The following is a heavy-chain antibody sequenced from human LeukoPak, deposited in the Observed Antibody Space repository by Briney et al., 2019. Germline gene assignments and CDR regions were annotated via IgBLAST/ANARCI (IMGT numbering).Heavy chain of an antibody. CDR1: GFTFSSYG. D-gene: IGHD1-26*01. J-gene: IGHJ4*02. Sequence: GGSLRLSCAASGFTFSSYGMHWVRQAPGKGLEYVSAISSNGGSTYYANSVKGRFTISRDNSKNTLYLQMGSLRAEDMAVYYCAGDLAVGATTGGDYWGQGTLVTVSS. CDR2: ISSNGGST. V-gene: IGHV3-64*01. CDR3: AGDLAVGATTGGDY.